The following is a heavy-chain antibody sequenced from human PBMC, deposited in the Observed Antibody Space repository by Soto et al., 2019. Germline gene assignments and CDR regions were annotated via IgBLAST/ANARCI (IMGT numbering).Heavy chain of an antibody. D-gene: IGHD3-3*01. CDR3: ARASARFLEWPPLGGFDY. CDR1: GFTVSSNY. CDR2: IYSGGST. J-gene: IGHJ4*02. Sequence: EVQLVESGGGLVQPGGSLRLSCAASGFTVSSNYMSWVRQAPGKGLEWVSVIYSGGSTYYADSVKGRFTISRDNHKNTLYLQMNSLRGEDTAVYYCARASARFLEWPPLGGFDYWGQGTLVTGSS. V-gene: IGHV3-66*01.